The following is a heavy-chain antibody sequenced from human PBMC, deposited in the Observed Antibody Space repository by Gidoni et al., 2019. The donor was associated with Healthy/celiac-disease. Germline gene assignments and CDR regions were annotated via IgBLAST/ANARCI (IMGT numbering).Heavy chain of an antibody. D-gene: IGHD3-3*01. J-gene: IGHJ4*02. CDR1: GFSLSNARMG. Sequence: VTLKESGPVLVNPTETLTLTCTVSGFSLSNARMGVSWIRQPPGKALEWLAHIFSNDEKSYSTSLKSRLTISKDPSKSQVVLTMTNMEPVDTATYYCARIPDDFWSGYPFDYWGQGTLVTVSS. V-gene: IGHV2-26*01. CDR3: ARIPDDFWSGYPFDY. CDR2: IFSNDEK.